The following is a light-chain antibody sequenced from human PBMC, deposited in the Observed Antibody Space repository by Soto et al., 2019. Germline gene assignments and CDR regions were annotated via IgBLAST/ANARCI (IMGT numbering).Light chain of an antibody. V-gene: IGKV1-5*03. J-gene: IGKJ2*01. CDR2: KAS. CDR1: QSISEW. CDR3: QQYNSYTGTYT. Sequence: DIQMTQSPSTLSASVGDRVTITCRASQSISEWLAWYQQKPGKAPKLLIYKASSLESGVPSRFSGSGSGTEFTLTISSLQPDDFATYYCQQYNSYTGTYTFGQGTKLAIK.